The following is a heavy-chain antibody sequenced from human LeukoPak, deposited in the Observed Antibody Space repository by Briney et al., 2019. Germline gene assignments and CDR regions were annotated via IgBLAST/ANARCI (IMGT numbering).Heavy chain of an antibody. J-gene: IGHJ4*02. D-gene: IGHD2-15*01. CDR2: ISGSGDTT. CDR1: GFTYSIYA. V-gene: IGHV3-23*01. CDR3: AKDPCSGGSCYSYDY. Sequence: GGSLRLSCAASGFTYSIYAMSWVRQAPGKGLEWVSGISGSGDTTHYADSVTGRFTISRDNSKNKLYLDMNSLRAEDTAVYYCAKDPCSGGSCYSYDYWGQGTLVTVSS.